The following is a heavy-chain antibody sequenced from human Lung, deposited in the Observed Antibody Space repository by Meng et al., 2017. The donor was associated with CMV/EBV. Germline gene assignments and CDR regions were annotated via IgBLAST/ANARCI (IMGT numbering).Heavy chain of an antibody. CDR3: ARGINGGCGD. CDR1: GDIVSSNSAA. CDR2: TYYRSKWYH. Sequence: QVPLPQSGPGPVKPSQTLSLPCAISGDIVSSNSAAWHWIRQSPSRGLEWLGRTYYRSKWYHEYAVSVKSRITISPDTPKNQFSLQLNSMTPEDTAVYYCARGINGGCGDWGQGTLVTVSS. D-gene: IGHD4-23*01. J-gene: IGHJ4*02. V-gene: IGHV6-1*02.